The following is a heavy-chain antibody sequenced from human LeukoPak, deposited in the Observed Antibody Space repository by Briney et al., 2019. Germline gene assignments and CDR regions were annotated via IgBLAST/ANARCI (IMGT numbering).Heavy chain of an antibody. D-gene: IGHD3-10*01. Sequence: GSSVKVSCKASGGTFSSYAICWVRQASGQGLEWVGRIIPLFGTANYAQKFQGRVTITTDESTSTAYMELSSLRSEDTAVYYCASAGYYYGSGSYYNGPFDYWGQGTLVTVSS. J-gene: IGHJ4*02. CDR2: IIPLFGTA. CDR3: ASAGYYYGSGSYYNGPFDY. CDR1: GGTFSSYA. V-gene: IGHV1-69*05.